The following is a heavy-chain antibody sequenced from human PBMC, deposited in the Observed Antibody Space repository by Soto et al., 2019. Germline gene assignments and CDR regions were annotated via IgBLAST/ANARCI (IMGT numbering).Heavy chain of an antibody. CDR2: MHNTGNT. CDR3: ARFGVFTISGFFDS. J-gene: IGHJ4*02. Sequence: PSETLSLTCSVSGGSTTGYSWSWIRQPPGKGLEWIAYMHNTGNTNYNPSLKSRVTISVDASKSQFSLNLTSMTAADTAVYYCARFGVFTISGFFDSWGLGTLVTVSS. CDR1: GGSTTGYS. D-gene: IGHD3-16*01. V-gene: IGHV4-59*01.